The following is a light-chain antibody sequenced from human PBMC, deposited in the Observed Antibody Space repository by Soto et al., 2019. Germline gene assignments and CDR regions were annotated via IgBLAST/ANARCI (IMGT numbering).Light chain of an antibody. CDR3: QNYDKSPRT. CDR1: QRINTH. V-gene: IGKV3-15*01. Sequence: DIGMTQSPSTLSVSTGDRATISCRASQRINTHLAWFQQKPGQAPSLLIFPASTWASGVPSRFSGSGSGTEFTLTISGLQSEDVAPYFCQNYDKSPRTFGQGTTVQV. CDR2: PAS. J-gene: IGKJ1*01.